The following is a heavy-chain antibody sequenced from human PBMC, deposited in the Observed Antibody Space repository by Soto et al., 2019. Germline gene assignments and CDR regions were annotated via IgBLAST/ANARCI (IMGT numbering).Heavy chain of an antibody. CDR3: ARDPTPITGTNYYYGMDG. CDR1: GGSISSGDYY. CDR2: IYYSGST. Sequence: SETLSLTCTVSGGSISSGDYYWSWIRQPPGKGLEWIGYIYYSGSTYYNPSLKSRVTISVDTSKNQFSLKLSSVTAADTAVYYCARDPTPITGTNYYYGMDGWGQGTTVTVSS. J-gene: IGHJ6*02. V-gene: IGHV4-30-4*01. D-gene: IGHD1-20*01.